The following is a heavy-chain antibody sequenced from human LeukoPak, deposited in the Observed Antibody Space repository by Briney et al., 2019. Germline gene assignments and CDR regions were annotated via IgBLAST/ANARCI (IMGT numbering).Heavy chain of an antibody. Sequence: SETLSLTCTVSGGSISSRIYYWGWIRQPPGKGLEWIGSISQSGSTYYNPSLKSRVTMSVDTSKNQFSLKLSSVTAADTAVFYCARRNLGWYFFDYWGQGTLVTVSS. CDR2: ISQSGST. CDR1: GGSISSRIYY. J-gene: IGHJ4*02. CDR3: ARRNLGWYFFDY. V-gene: IGHV4-39*01. D-gene: IGHD6-19*01.